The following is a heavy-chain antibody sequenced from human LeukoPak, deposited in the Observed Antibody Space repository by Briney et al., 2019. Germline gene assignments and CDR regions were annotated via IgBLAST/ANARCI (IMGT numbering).Heavy chain of an antibody. Sequence: ASVKVSCKASGYNFTRYGINLVRQAPGQGLEWMGWISAYNGNTNYAQKVQGRVTMTTDTSTNTAYMELRSLRSDDTAVYYCARGGGVAAAGTNFDYWGQGTLVTVSS. CDR2: ISAYNGNT. CDR1: GYNFTRYG. D-gene: IGHD6-13*01. CDR3: ARGGGVAAAGTNFDY. V-gene: IGHV1-18*01. J-gene: IGHJ4*02.